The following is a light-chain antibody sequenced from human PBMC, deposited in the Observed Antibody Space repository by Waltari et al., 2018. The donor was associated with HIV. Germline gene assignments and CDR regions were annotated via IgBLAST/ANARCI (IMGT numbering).Light chain of an antibody. Sequence: SYELTHPPSVAVSPGQTDRIPCTGDVLPKTYASWYQQKSGQAPVLVIFSDSKRPPGFPERFSGSSSGTTATLTISGAQVEDEADYYCYSTDNSGHHRVFGTGTKLTVL. CDR1: VLPKTY. CDR2: SDS. V-gene: IGLV3-10*01. CDR3: YSTDNSGHHRV. J-gene: IGLJ2*01.